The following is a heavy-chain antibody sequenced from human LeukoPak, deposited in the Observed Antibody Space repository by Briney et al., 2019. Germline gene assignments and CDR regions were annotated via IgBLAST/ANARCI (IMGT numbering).Heavy chain of an antibody. J-gene: IGHJ5*02. D-gene: IGHD6-19*01. CDR2: ISNDARRT. V-gene: IGHV3-23*01. CDR3: AKGGLGAVDYFDT. CDR1: GFTFSIYA. Sequence: GGSLRLSCAASGFTFSIYAMSCVRQAPGKGLEWVSSISNDARRTYYPDSGKGRFTISRDNSKNTVYLQMNSLRADDTAVYSCAKGGLGAVDYFDTGGQGTLVTVSS.